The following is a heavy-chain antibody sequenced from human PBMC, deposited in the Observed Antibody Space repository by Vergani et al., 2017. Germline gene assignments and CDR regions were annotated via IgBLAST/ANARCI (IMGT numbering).Heavy chain of an antibody. CDR3: ARDCTSGGCPDNYGRDV. CDR1: GFTFSACP. Sequence: EVQLLHSGGGVIQPGGSVRLSCAASGFTFSACPMTWVRQAPGKGLEWVAFIGSSGPYINYADSVKGRFIISRDNTNNSLFLQLRSLRAEDAAVYYCARDCTSGGCPDNYGRDVWGQGATVTVSS. J-gene: IGHJ6*02. V-gene: IGHV3-21*06. CDR2: IGSSGPYI. D-gene: IGHD2-8*01.